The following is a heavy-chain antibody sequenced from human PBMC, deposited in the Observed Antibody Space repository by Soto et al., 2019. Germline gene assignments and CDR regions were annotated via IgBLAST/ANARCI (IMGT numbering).Heavy chain of an antibody. Sequence: GGSLRLSCAASGFTFSSYAMSWVRQAPGKGLEWVSAISGSGGSTYYADSVKGRFTISRDNSKNKLYLQMNSLRAEDTAVYYCAKVSEYQLLYGDYWGQGTLVTVSS. D-gene: IGHD2-2*02. CDR2: ISGSGGST. J-gene: IGHJ4*02. CDR1: GFTFSSYA. CDR3: AKVSEYQLLYGDY. V-gene: IGHV3-23*01.